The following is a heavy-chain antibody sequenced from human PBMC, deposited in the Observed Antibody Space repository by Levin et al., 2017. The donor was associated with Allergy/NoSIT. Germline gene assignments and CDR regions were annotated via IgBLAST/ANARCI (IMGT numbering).Heavy chain of an antibody. CDR2: INHSGST. J-gene: IGHJ5*02. V-gene: IGHV4-34*01. CDR3: ARGRSDYYNRWFDP. D-gene: IGHD3-10*01. Sequence: SETLSLTCAVYGGSFSGYYWSWIRQPPGKGLEWIGEINHSGSTNYNPSLKSRVTISVDTSKNQFSLKLSSVTAADTAVDYCARGRSDYYNRWFDPWGQGTLVTVSS. CDR1: GGSFSGYY.